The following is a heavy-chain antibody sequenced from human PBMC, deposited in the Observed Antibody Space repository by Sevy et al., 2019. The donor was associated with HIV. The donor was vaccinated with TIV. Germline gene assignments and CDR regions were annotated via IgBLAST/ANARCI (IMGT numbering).Heavy chain of an antibody. Sequence: GGSLRLSCAASGFRLGTSWMSWVRQAPGKGLEWVSVIYSDDSTYYADSVKGRFTISRDNSKNTLYLQMNSLRAEDTAVYYCATGIAAAGHSFDYWGQGTLVTVSS. V-gene: IGHV3-53*01. CDR1: GFRLGTSW. J-gene: IGHJ4*02. CDR2: IYSDDST. D-gene: IGHD6-13*01. CDR3: ATGIAAAGHSFDY.